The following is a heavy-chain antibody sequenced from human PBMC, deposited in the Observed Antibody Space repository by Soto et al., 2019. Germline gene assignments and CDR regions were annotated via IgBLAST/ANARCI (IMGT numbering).Heavy chain of an antibody. J-gene: IGHJ5*02. CDR2: ISYDGSNK. D-gene: IGHD3-3*01. CDR1: GFTFSSYG. V-gene: IGHV3-30*18. CDR3: AKDPENFWSGYYTAHWFDP. Sequence: PGGSLRLSCAASGFTFSSYGMHWVRQAPGKGLEWVAVISYDGSNKYYADSVKGRFTISRDNSKNTLYLQMNSLRAEDTAVYYCAKDPENFWSGYYTAHWFDPWGQGTLVTVS.